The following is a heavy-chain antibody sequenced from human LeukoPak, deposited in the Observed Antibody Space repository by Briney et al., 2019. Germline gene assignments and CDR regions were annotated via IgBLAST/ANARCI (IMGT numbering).Heavy chain of an antibody. V-gene: IGHV4-38-2*02. J-gene: IGHJ4*02. Sequence: ASETLSLTCTVSGGSISSYYWSWIRQPPGKGLEWIGSIYHSGSTYYNPSLKSRVTISVDTSKNQFSLKLSSVTAADTAVYYCARDLGNFDYWGQGTLVTVSS. CDR3: ARDLGNFDY. D-gene: IGHD1-26*01. CDR1: GGSISSYY. CDR2: IYHSGST.